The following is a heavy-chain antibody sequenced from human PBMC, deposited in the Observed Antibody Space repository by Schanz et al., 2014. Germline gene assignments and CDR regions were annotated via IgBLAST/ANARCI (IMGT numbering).Heavy chain of an antibody. J-gene: IGHJ4*02. CDR1: GFAFSVYG. V-gene: IGHV3-33*01. CDR2: IWSDGSGK. D-gene: IGHD1-1*01. CDR3: ARAHGNNWYGKGLDY. Sequence: QVQMVESGGGVVQPGRSLRLSCAASGFAFSVYGIHWVRQAPGKGLEWVAVIWSDGSGKYYADSVKGRFTISRDSPKNTLYLQMNSLRAEDTALYYCARAHGNNWYGKGLDYWGQGTQVTVSS.